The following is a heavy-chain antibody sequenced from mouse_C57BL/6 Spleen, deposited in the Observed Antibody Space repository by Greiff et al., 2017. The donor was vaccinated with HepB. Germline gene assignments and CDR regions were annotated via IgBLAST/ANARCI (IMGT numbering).Heavy chain of an antibody. Sequence: DVHLVESGAGLVKPGGSLKLSCAASGFTFSSYAMSWVRQTPEKRLEWVAYISSGGDYIYYADTVKGRFTISRDNARNTLYLQMSSLKSEDTAMYYCTRVYSTMGYAMDYWGQGTSVTVSS. CDR2: ISSGGDYI. J-gene: IGHJ4*01. CDR3: TRVYSTMGYAMDY. CDR1: GFTFSSYA. D-gene: IGHD2-5*01. V-gene: IGHV5-9-1*02.